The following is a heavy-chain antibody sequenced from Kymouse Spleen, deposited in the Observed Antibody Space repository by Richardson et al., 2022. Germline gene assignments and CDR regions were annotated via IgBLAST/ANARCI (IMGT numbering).Heavy chain of an antibody. CDR1: GGSVSSGSYY. D-gene: IGHD7-27*02. CDR3: ARETGDDYYYYGMDV. J-gene: IGHJ6*02. V-gene: IGHV4-61*01. CDR2: IYYSGST. Sequence: QVQLQESGPGLVKPSETLSLTCTVSGGSVSSGSYYWSWIRQPPGKGLEWIGYIYYSGSTNYNPSLKSRVTISVDTSKNQFSLKLSSVTAADTAVYYCARETGDDYYYYGMDVWGQGTTVTVSS.